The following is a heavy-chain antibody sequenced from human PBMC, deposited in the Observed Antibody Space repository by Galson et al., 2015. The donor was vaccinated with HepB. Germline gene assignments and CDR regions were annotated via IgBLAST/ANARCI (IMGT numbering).Heavy chain of an antibody. CDR3: TREVKDGGARFDY. CDR2: IRSKAYGGTT. V-gene: IGHV3-49*03. J-gene: IGHJ4*02. CDR1: GFTFGDYA. Sequence: SLRLSCAASGFTFGDYAMSWFRQAPGKGLEWVGFIRSKAYGGTTEYAASVKGRFTISRDDSKSIAYLQMNSLKTEDTAVYYCTREVKDGGARFDYWGQGTLVTVSS. D-gene: IGHD5-24*01.